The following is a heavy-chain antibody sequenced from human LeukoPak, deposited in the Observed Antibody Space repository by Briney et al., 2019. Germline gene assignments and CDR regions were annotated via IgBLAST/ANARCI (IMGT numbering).Heavy chain of an antibody. Sequence: SETLSLTCAVSGYSISSGYYWGWIRQPPGKGLEWIGSIYHSGSTYYNPSLKSRVTISIGTSKNQFSLNLSSVTAADTAVYYCARDTGSGWFDYWGQGTLVTVSS. CDR1: GYSISSGYY. D-gene: IGHD6-19*01. CDR2: IYHSGST. CDR3: ARDTGSGWFDY. V-gene: IGHV4-38-2*02. J-gene: IGHJ4*02.